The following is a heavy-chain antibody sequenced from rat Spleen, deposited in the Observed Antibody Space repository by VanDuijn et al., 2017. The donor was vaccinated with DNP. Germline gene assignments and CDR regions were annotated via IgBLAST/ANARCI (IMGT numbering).Heavy chain of an antibody. CDR1: GFTFSSFP. CDR2: IIYDGTRT. V-gene: IGHV5-46*01. J-gene: IGHJ2*01. D-gene: IGHD1-1*01. CDR3: ATTFPYKDYFDY. Sequence: EVQLVESGGGLVQPGRSMKLSCAASGFTFSSFPMAWVRQAPKKGLEWVATIIYDGTRTYYRDSVKGRFTISRDNVKSILYLQMDSLRSEDTATYYCATTFPYKDYFDYWGQGVMVTVSS.